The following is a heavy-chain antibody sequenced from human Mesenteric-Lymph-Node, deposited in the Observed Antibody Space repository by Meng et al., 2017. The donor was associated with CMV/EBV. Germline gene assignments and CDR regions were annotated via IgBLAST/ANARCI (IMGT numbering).Heavy chain of an antibody. V-gene: IGHV3-21*01. J-gene: IGHJ4*02. CDR2: ISSSSSYI. CDR1: GFTFSSYS. D-gene: IGHD6-6*01. Sequence: GESLKISCAASGFTFSSYSMNWVRQAPGKGLEWVSSISSSSSYIYYADSVKGRFTISRDNAENTLYLQMNSLRVEDTAVYYCTREVSSSSSRCFDHWGQGTLVTVSS. CDR3: TREVSSSSSRCFDH.